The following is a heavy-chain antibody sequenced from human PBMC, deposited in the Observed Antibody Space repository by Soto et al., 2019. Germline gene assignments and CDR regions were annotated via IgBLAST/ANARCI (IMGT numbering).Heavy chain of an antibody. D-gene: IGHD2-2*01. CDR3: VRDPQRNEY. Sequence: QVQLVQSGAEVKKPEASVKVSCKASGYDFSSYGLSLVRQAPGQGLDWMGWISASNGNRDYAQQFQGRVTMTSDTSRTTAYMELRSLRSDDTAVYDCVRDPQRNEYWGKGTLVNVSS. J-gene: IGHJ4*02. CDR2: ISASNGNR. V-gene: IGHV1-18*04. CDR1: GYDFSSYG.